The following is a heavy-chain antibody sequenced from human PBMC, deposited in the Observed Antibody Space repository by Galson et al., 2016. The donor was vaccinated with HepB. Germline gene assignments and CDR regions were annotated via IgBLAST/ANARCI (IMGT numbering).Heavy chain of an antibody. CDR2: ISYGGSNK. J-gene: IGHJ4*02. Sequence: SLRLSCAASGFTFGSFGMHWVRQAPGKGLEWVAVISYGGSNKYYADSVKGRFTISRDDSRDTLYLQMNGLRVEDTAVYYCARIMHYYGSGSRTEFELWGQGTLVSVSS. CDR3: ARIMHYYGSGSRTEFEL. D-gene: IGHD3-10*01. CDR1: GFTFGSFG. V-gene: IGHV3-30*03.